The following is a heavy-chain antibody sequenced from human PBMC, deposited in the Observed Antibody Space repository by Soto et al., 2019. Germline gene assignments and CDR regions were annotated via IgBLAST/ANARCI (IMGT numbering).Heavy chain of an antibody. CDR1: GFTFTSSA. CDR2: IVVGSGNT. V-gene: IGHV1-58*01. D-gene: IGHD6-13*01. CDR3: AADHGYSSSWWCYYYYGMDV. J-gene: IGHJ6*02. Sequence: SVKVSCKASGFTFTSSAVQWVRQARGQRLEWIGWIVVGSGNTNYAQKFQERVTITRDMSTSTAYMELSSLRSEDTAVYYCAADHGYSSSWWCYYYYGMDVWGQGTTVTASS.